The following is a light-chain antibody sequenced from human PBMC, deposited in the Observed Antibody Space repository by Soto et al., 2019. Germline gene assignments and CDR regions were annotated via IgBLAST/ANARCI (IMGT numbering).Light chain of an antibody. Sequence: QSVLTQPPSVSGAPGQRVTISCTGSRSNIGAGYDVHWYQHLPGTAPKLLIFGNNNRPSGVPDRFSGSRSGTSASLAITGLLADDEADYYCQSYDKSLSGLVVFGGGTKLTVL. CDR1: RSNIGAGYD. CDR3: QSYDKSLSGLVV. V-gene: IGLV1-40*01. J-gene: IGLJ2*01. CDR2: GNN.